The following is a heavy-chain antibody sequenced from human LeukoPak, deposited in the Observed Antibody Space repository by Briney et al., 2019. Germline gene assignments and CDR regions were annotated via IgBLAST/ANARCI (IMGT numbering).Heavy chain of an antibody. Sequence: ASVKVSCKASGYTFTSYYMHWVRQAPGQGLEWMGIINPSGGSTSYAQKFQGRVTMTRDTSKNQFSLKLSSVTAADTAVYYCAREATVTTPDAFDIWGQGTMVTVSS. CDR3: AREATVTTPDAFDI. CDR1: GYTFTSYY. D-gene: IGHD4-11*01. V-gene: IGHV1-46*01. J-gene: IGHJ3*02. CDR2: INPSGGST.